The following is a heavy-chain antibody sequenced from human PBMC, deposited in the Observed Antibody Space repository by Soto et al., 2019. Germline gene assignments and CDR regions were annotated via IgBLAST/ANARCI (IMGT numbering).Heavy chain of an antibody. Sequence: GGSMRLSCAASVFPFSSYSMNWVRQAPGKGLEWVSSISSSSSYIYYADSVKGRFTISRDNAKNSLYLQMNSLRAEDTAVYYCARVRDYQPDYWGQGTLVTVSS. D-gene: IGHD5-12*01. CDR2: ISSSSSYI. CDR1: VFPFSSYS. J-gene: IGHJ4*02. V-gene: IGHV3-21*01. CDR3: ARVRDYQPDY.